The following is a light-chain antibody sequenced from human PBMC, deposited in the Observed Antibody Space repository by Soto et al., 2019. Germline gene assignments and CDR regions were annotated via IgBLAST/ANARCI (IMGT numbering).Light chain of an antibody. V-gene: IGLV2-11*01. Sequence: QSALTQSRSVSGSPGQSVTISCTGTSSDVGGYNFVSWYQQYPGKAPKLIIYDVTKRPSGVPDRFSGSESGNTASLTISGLQTDDEADYYCCSYAGSYTHVFGTGTKLTVL. J-gene: IGLJ1*01. CDR1: SSDVGGYNF. CDR2: DVT. CDR3: CSYAGSYTHV.